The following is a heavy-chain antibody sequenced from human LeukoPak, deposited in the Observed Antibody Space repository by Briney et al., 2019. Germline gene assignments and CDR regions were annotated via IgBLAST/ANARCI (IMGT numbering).Heavy chain of an antibody. V-gene: IGHV1-69*05. CDR3: ARAPIVLMVYARNYYYYYMDV. CDR2: IIPIFGTA. Sequence: SVKVSCKASGGTFSSYAISWVRQAPGQGLEWMGGIIPIFGTANYAQKFQGRVTITTDESTSTAYMELSSLRSEDTAVYYCARAPIVLMVYARNYYYYYMDVWGKGTMVTVSS. CDR1: GGTFSSYA. J-gene: IGHJ6*03. D-gene: IGHD2-8*01.